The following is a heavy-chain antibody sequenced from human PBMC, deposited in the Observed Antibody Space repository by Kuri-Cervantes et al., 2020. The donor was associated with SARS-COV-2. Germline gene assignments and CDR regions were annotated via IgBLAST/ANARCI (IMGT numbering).Heavy chain of an antibody. CDR2: IYSGGST. CDR3: ARGGMADY. CDR1: GFTFSSYE. D-gene: IGHD6-13*01. J-gene: IGHJ4*02. V-gene: IGHV3-53*01. Sequence: GESLKISCAASGFTFSSYEMNLVRQAPGKGLEWVSVIYSGGSTYYADSVKGRFTISRHNSKNTLYLQMNSLRAEDTAVYYCARGGMADYWGQGTLVTVSS.